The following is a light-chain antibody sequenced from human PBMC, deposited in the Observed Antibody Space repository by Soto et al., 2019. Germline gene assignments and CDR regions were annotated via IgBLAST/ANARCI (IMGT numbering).Light chain of an antibody. CDR3: ETWDYSLSAGV. CDR2: DNN. CDR1: SSNIANNS. V-gene: IGLV1-51*01. Sequence: QSVLTQPPSLSAAPGQKVTISCSGSSSNIANNSVSWYQQLPGTAPKLLIYDNNKRPSGIPDRFSCSKSGTSATLGITGLQTGDEADYYCETWDYSLSAGVFGGGTQLTVL. J-gene: IGLJ3*02.